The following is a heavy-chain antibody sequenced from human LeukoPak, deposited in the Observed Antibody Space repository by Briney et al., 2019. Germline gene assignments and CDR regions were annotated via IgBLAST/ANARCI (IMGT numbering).Heavy chain of an antibody. CDR3: ARGSSLGYCTGTSCYHRYFDY. Sequence: PGGSLRLSCAASGFSFIGYAMHWVRQAPGKGLEYVSAISGNGDHTYYANSVKGRFTISRDNSKNTLYLQMGSLRGEDMAVYYCARGSSLGYCTGTSCYHRYFDYWGQGALATVSS. J-gene: IGHJ4*02. CDR1: GFSFIGYA. CDR2: ISGNGDHT. V-gene: IGHV3-64*01. D-gene: IGHD2-2*01.